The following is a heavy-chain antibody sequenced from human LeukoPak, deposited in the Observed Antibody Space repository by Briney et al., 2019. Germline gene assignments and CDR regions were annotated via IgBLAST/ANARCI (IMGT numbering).Heavy chain of an antibody. D-gene: IGHD5-24*01. CDR3: AKTRDDAFDI. J-gene: IGHJ3*02. V-gene: IGHV3-33*06. Sequence: GRSLRPSCAASGFTFSNYGMHWVRQAPGKGLEWVAVIWYDGSNKYYADSVKGRFTISRDNSMTTLHLQMDSLRAGDTAVYYCAKTRDDAFDIWGQGTMVTVSS. CDR1: GFTFSNYG. CDR2: IWYDGSNK.